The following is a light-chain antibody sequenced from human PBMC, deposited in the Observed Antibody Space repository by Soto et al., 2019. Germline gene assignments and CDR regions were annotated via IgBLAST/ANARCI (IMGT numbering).Light chain of an antibody. CDR2: GAS. CDR3: QQCGYWTPA. CDR1: QSVSNSY. J-gene: IGKJ3*01. V-gene: IGKV3-20*01. Sequence: IVLTQTPGTLSLSRSARATLSYRASQSVSNSYFAWYQQKPGQAPRLLIYGASRRATGIPDRFSGSGSGTDFTLTISSLQAEDFALYYCQQCGYWTPAFGPGTKVDI.